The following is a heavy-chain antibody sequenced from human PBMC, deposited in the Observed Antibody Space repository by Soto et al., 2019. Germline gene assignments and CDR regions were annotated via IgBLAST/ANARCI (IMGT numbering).Heavy chain of an antibody. CDR1: GGSISSYY. CDR3: ARDRGRYYGLDY. CDR2: IYYSGST. Sequence: QVQLQESGPGLVKPSETLSLTCTVSGGSISSYYWRWIRQPPGKGLEWIGYIYYSGSTNYNPSLKRQVTIPVDTSKDQFSLKLSSVTAAHTAVYYCARDRGRYYGLDYWGPGTLVTVSS. D-gene: IGHD3-10*01. V-gene: IGHV4-59*01. J-gene: IGHJ4*02.